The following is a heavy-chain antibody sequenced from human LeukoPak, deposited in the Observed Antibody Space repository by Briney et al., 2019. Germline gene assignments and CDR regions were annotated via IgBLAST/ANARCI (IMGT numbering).Heavy chain of an antibody. J-gene: IGHJ4*02. D-gene: IGHD5-18*01. CDR1: GGSISSYY. V-gene: IGHV4-59*08. CDR3: ARHEGLYNYGKIDY. Sequence: SETLSLTCTVSGGSISSYYWSWIRQPPGKGLEWIGYIYYSGSTNYNPSLKSRVTISVDTSKNQFSLRLSSVTAADTAVYYCARHEGLYNYGKIDYWGQGTLVTVSS. CDR2: IYYSGST.